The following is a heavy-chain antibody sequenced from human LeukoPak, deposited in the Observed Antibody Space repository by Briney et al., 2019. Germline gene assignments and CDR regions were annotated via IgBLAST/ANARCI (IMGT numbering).Heavy chain of an antibody. CDR3: AKEGEYRPFDY. V-gene: IGHV3-30*02. J-gene: IGHJ4*02. CDR2: IRHDGNNK. D-gene: IGHD5-12*01. CDR1: GFTFSSYG. Sequence: GGSLRLSCAASGFTFSSYGMHWVRQAPGKGLEWVAFIRHDGNNKNYVDSVKGRFTISRDNSKNTLYLQMNSLRAEDTAVYYCAKEGEYRPFDYWGQGTLVTVSS.